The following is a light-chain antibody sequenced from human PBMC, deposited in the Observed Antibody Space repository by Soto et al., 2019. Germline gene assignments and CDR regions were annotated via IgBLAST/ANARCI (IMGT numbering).Light chain of an antibody. V-gene: IGLV2-23*01. CDR1: SSDVGSYNL. Sequence: QSALTQPASVSGSPGQSITISCTGTSSDVGSYNLVSWYQQHPGKAPKLMIYEGSKRPSGVSNRFSGSKSGNTASLTISGLQAEDEADYYCCSYAGSSTLMFGGGTKVTAL. J-gene: IGLJ3*02. CDR3: CSYAGSSTLM. CDR2: EGS.